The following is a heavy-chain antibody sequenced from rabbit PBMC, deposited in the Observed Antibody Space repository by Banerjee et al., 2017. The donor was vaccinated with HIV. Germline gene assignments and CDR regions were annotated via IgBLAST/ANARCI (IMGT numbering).Heavy chain of an antibody. CDR2: IISSTGTT. D-gene: IGHD7-1*01. CDR1: GFDLSSYYY. Sequence: QEQLVESGGGLVQPEGSLTLTCTASGFDLSSYYYMCWVRQAPGKGLELIACIISSTGTTRYASWVNGRFTISRSTSLNSVDLKMTSLTAADTATYFCARDYAGYIGYGYYFNLWGPGTLVTVS. J-gene: IGHJ4*01. CDR3: ARDYAGYIGYGYYFNL. V-gene: IGHV1S43*01.